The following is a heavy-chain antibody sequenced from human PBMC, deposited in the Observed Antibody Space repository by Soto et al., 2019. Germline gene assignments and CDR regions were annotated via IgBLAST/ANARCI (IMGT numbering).Heavy chain of an antibody. V-gene: IGHV3-30*18. Sequence: GGSLRLSCAASGFTFSSYGMHWVRQAPGKGLEWVAVISYDGSNKYYADSVKGRFTISRDNSKNTLYLQMNSLRAEDTAVYYCAKGSSVGYYYDSSGMRDSGAFDIWGQGTMVTVSS. CDR3: AKGSSVGYYYDSSGMRDSGAFDI. CDR2: ISYDGSNK. J-gene: IGHJ3*02. CDR1: GFTFSSYG. D-gene: IGHD3-22*01.